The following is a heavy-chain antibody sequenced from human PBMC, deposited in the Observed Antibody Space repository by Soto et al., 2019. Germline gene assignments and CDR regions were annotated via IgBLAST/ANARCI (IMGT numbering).Heavy chain of an antibody. J-gene: IGHJ5*02. CDR2: ISWNSGSI. V-gene: IGHV3-9*01. D-gene: IGHD3-3*01. CDR1: GFTFDDYA. CDR3: AKDMGRFLEWLAWFDP. Sequence: PGGSLRLSCAASGFTFDDYAMHWVRQAPGKGLEWVSGISWNSGSIGYADSVKGRSTISRDNAKNSLYLQMNSLRAEDTALYYCAKDMGRFLEWLAWFDPWGQGTLVTVSS.